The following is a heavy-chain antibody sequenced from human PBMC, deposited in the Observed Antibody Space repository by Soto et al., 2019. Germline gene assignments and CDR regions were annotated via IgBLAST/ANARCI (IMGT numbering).Heavy chain of an antibody. CDR3: AKDQSNSNPLYYFDF. D-gene: IGHD3-22*01. J-gene: IGHJ4*02. V-gene: IGHV3-23*01. CDR2: MSRTGDNT. CDR1: CFTFSIYA. Sequence: SLRLSCAASCFTFSIYAMTCVRRSPGKGLEWVSSMSRTGDNTDYAYSVKGRFTISRDNSKNTLYLQMNSLRAEDTAIYYCAKDQSNSNPLYYFDFWGPGTLVTVSS.